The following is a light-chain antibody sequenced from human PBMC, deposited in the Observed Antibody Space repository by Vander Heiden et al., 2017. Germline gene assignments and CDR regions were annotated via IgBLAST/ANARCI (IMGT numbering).Light chain of an antibody. J-gene: IGLJ3*02. CDR2: EVS. Sequence: QSALTHPASVSGSPGQSITISCTGTSSDVGSYNLVSWYKQHPGKAPKLMIYEVSKRPSGVANRFSGSKSGNTASLTISGLQAEDEADYYCCSYAGSSTSWVFGGGTKLTVL. CDR3: CSYAGSSTSWV. CDR1: SSDVGSYNL. V-gene: IGLV2-23*02.